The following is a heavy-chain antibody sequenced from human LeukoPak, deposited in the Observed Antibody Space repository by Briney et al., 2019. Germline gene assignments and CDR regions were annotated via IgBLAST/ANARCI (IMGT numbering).Heavy chain of an antibody. D-gene: IGHD3-10*01. CDR1: GGTFSNYA. Sequence: GASVKVSCKASGGTFSNYAISWVRQAPGQGLEWMGGIIPIFGSANYAQKFQGRVTMTRNTSISTAYMELSSLRSEDTAVYYCARGLWPKVRGVISGYWGQGTLVTVSS. V-gene: IGHV1-69*05. CDR2: IIPIFGSA. J-gene: IGHJ4*02. CDR3: ARGLWPKVRGVISGY.